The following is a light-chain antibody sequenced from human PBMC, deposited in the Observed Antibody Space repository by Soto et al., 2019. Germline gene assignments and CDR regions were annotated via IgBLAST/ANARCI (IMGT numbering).Light chain of an antibody. V-gene: IGLV1-47*01. J-gene: IGLJ1*01. CDR3: STWDDSLSSYV. Sequence: QSVLTQAPSASGTPGQRVTISCSGSSSNIGSDFVSWYQQLPGTAPKLLIYHNYLRPSGVPDRFSGSKSGTSASLAISDLRSEDEADYYCSTWDDSLSSYVFGAGTKLTVL. CDR1: SSNIGSDF. CDR2: HNY.